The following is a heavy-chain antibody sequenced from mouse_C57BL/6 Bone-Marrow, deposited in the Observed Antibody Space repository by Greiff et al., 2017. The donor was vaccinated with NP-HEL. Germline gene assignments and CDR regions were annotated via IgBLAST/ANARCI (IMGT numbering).Heavy chain of an antibody. CDR3: AGHGGYVGSSYGYFDV. J-gene: IGHJ1*03. CDR2: FYPGSGSI. Sequence: VQLQQSGAELVKPGASVKLSCKASGYTFTEYTIHWVKQRSGQGLEWIGWFYPGSGSIKYNEKFKDKATLTADKSSSTAYMDLSRLTSEDSAVYFCAGHGGYVGSSYGYFDVWGTGTTVTVSA. D-gene: IGHD1-1*01. CDR1: GYTFTEYT. V-gene: IGHV1-62-2*01.